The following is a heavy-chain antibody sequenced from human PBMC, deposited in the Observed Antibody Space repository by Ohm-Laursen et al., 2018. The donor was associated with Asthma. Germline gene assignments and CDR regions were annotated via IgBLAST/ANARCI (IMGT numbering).Heavy chain of an antibody. CDR3: ARGGPEGVPGSNWFDT. CDR1: GGSISSYY. D-gene: IGHD3-10*01. Sequence: GTLSLTCTVSGGSISSYYWTWIRQPPGKGLEWIGGIYYSGNTYYNPSLKSRVTISVDTSKNQFSLKLSSVTAADTAVYYCARGGPEGVPGSNWFDTWGQGTLVTVSS. J-gene: IGHJ5*02. V-gene: IGHV4-59*05. CDR2: IYYSGNT.